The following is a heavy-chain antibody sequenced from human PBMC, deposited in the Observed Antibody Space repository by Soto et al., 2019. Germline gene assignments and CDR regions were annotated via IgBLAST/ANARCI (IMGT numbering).Heavy chain of an antibody. CDR3: ARGHEGGVITSGGVIVLSNWFDP. D-gene: IGHD3-16*02. CDR1: GGSVSSGSYY. J-gene: IGHJ5*02. CDR2: IYYSGST. V-gene: IGHV4-61*01. Sequence: SETLSLTCTVSGGSVSSGSYYWSWIRQPPGKGLEWIGYIYYSGSTNYNPSLKSRVTISVDTSKNQFSLKLSSVTAADTAVYYCARGHEGGVITSGGVIVLSNWFDPWGQGTLVTVSS.